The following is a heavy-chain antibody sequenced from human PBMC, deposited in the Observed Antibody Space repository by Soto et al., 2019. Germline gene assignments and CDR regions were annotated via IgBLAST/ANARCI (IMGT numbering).Heavy chain of an antibody. J-gene: IGHJ4*02. CDR2: IYFRGTT. Sequence: SETLSLTCTVSGGYISSYYWSWVRQPPGRGLEWIGYIYFRGTTNYNPSLKSRVNMSADTSKNQFSLKLNSVTAADTAVYYCARMNYYDTSGYPFDYWGQGTLVTVS. CDR1: GGYISSYY. V-gene: IGHV4-59*01. D-gene: IGHD3-22*01. CDR3: ARMNYYDTSGYPFDY.